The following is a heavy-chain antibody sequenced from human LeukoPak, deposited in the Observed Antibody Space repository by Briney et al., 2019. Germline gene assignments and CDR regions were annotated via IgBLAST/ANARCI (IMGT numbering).Heavy chain of an antibody. CDR1: GYIFTSYW. V-gene: IGHV5-51*01. CDR2: IYPGDSDT. Sequence: GASLQISCQGSGYIFTSYWIGWVRQLPGKGLEWMGIIYPGDSDTRYSPSFQGQVTISADKSISTAYLQWSSLKASDTAMYYCARFGVASGHDAFDIWGQGTMVTVSS. D-gene: IGHD3-10*01. CDR3: ARFGVASGHDAFDI. J-gene: IGHJ3*02.